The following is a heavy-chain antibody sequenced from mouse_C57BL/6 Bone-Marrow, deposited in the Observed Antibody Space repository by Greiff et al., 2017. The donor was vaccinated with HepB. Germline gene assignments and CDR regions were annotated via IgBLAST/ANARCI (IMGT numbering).Heavy chain of an antibody. CDR1: GFTFSDFY. V-gene: IGHV7-1*01. CDR3: ARSYGSKDWYFDV. D-gene: IGHD1-1*01. CDR2: SRNKANDYTT. J-gene: IGHJ1*03. Sequence: EVKLMESGGGLVQSGRSLRLSCATSGFTFSDFYMEWVRQAPGKGLEWIAASRNKANDYTTEYSASVKGRFIVSRDTSQSILYLQMNALRAEDTAIYYCARSYGSKDWYFDVWGTGTTVTVSS.